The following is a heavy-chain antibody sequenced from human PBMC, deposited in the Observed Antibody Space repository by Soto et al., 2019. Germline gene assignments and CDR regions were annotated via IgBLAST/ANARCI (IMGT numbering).Heavy chain of an antibody. Sequence: AGGSLRLSCAASGFTFRSYCMHWVRQAPGKGLEWVSAISGSGGSTYYADSVKGRFTISRDNSKNTLYLQMNSLRAEDTAVYYCAKDYQQWPRDAFDIWGQGTMVTRLL. CDR1: GFTFRSYC. CDR3: AKDYQQWPRDAFDI. V-gene: IGHV3-23*01. J-gene: IGHJ3*02. D-gene: IGHD6-19*01. CDR2: ISGSGGST.